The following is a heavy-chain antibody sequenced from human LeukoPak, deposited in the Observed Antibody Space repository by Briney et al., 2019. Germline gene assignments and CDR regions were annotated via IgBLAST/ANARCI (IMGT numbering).Heavy chain of an antibody. Sequence: SQTLSLTCAISGDSVSSNSAVWNWIRQSPSRGLEWLGRTYYRSKWSNNYAVSVKSRIIINPDTSENQFSLQLNSETPEDTAVYYCARGDQAFDYWGQGTLVTVSS. D-gene: IGHD2-2*01. V-gene: IGHV6-1*01. J-gene: IGHJ4*02. CDR3: ARGDQAFDY. CDR1: GDSVSSNSAV. CDR2: TYYRSKWSN.